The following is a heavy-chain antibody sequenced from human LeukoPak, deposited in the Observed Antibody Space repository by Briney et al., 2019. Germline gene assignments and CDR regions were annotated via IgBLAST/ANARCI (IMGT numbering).Heavy chain of an antibody. D-gene: IGHD3-3*01. J-gene: IGHJ4*02. CDR3: AREGGGYDFWSGYYRLSYYFDY. Sequence: SETLSLTCTVSGGSITSHYWSWIRQPAGKGLESIGRIYTSGSTNYNPSLKSRVTMSVDTSKNQFSLKLSSVTAADTAVYYCAREGGGYDFWSGYYRLSYYFDYWGQGTLVTVSS. CDR2: IYTSGST. V-gene: IGHV4-4*07. CDR1: GGSITSHY.